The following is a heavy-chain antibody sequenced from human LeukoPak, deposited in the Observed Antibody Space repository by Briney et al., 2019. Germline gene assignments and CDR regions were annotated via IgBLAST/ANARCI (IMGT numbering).Heavy chain of an antibody. J-gene: IGHJ3*02. CDR1: GYTFTNYY. Sequence: GASVKVSCKASGYTFTNYYIHWVRQAPGQGLEWMGLINPSSGNTNYAQNFQGRVTMTRDTSTSTVYMGLSSLRSEHTAVYYCARVRDGYNDAYDIWGQGTMVTVPS. CDR3: ARVRDGYNDAYDI. CDR2: INPSSGNT. V-gene: IGHV1-46*01. D-gene: IGHD5-24*01.